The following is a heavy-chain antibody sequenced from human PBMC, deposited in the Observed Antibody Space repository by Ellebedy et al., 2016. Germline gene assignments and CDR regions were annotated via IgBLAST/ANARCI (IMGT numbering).Heavy chain of an antibody. J-gene: IGHJ4*02. Sequence: GGSLRLSXAASGFTFSPYSMNWVRQAPGKGLEWVSYIIGNSRTIYYADSVKGRFTISRDNAKNSLYLQMNSLRAEDTAVYYCAKAGAISYYDSGGYYYGVYYFDYWGQGTLVTVSS. CDR2: IIGNSRTI. D-gene: IGHD3-22*01. CDR3: AKAGAISYYDSGGYYYGVYYFDY. V-gene: IGHV3-48*04. CDR1: GFTFSPYS.